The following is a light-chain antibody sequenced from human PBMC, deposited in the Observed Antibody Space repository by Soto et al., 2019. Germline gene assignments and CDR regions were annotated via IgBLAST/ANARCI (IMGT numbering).Light chain of an antibody. CDR3: QQRSNWLWT. V-gene: IGKV3-11*01. CDR1: QSVSSY. CDR2: DAS. J-gene: IGKJ1*01. Sequence: EIVLTQSPATLSLSPGERATLSCRASQSVSSYLAWYQQKPGQAPRRLIYDASNRATGIPAWCSGSGAGTDFTLTISSLEPEDFAVYYCQQRSNWLWTFGQGTKVEVK.